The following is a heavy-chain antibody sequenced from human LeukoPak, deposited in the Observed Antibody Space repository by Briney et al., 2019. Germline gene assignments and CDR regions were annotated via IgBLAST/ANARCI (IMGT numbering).Heavy chain of an antibody. D-gene: IGHD3-22*01. CDR1: GGSINSDF. CDR2: IYYSGST. Sequence: SETLSLTCSVSGGSINSDFWTWIRQPPGKGLEWIGYIYYSGSTNYNPSLKSRVTISVDTSKNQFSLKLSSVTAADTAVYYCARASLINFDYWGQGTLVTVSS. J-gene: IGHJ4*02. V-gene: IGHV4-59*01. CDR3: ARASLINFDY.